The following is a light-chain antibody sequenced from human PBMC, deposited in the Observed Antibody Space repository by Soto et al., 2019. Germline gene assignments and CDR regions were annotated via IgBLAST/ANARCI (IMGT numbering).Light chain of an antibody. Sequence: EIVLTQSPGTLSLSLGERATLSCRASQSVSSTYLAWYHQKPGQAPRLLIYGASSRATGIPDRFSGSGSGTDFTLTISRLEPEDFAVYYCQLYGSSPPKYTFGQGTKLEIK. CDR1: QSVSSTY. V-gene: IGKV3-20*01. CDR2: GAS. J-gene: IGKJ2*01. CDR3: QLYGSSPPKYT.